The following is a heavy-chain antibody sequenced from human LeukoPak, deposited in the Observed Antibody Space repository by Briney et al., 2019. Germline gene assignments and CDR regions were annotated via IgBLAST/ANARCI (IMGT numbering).Heavy chain of an antibody. V-gene: IGHV3-13*01. J-gene: IGHJ4*02. CDR3: ARGGGLAAPFDY. D-gene: IGHD6-25*01. CDR1: GFTFSSYD. CDR2: IGTAGDT. Sequence: PGGSLRLSCAASGFTFSSYDMHWVRQATGKGLEWVSAIGTAGDTYYPGSVKGRFTTSRENAKNSLYLQMNSLRAGDTAVYYCARGGGLAAPFDYWGQGTLVTVSS.